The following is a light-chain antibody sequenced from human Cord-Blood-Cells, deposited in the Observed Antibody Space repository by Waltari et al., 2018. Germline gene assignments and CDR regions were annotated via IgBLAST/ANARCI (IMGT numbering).Light chain of an antibody. CDR1: SSDVGGYNY. CDR3: CSYAGSYTVV. CDR2: DVS. V-gene: IGLV2-11*01. Sequence: QSALTQPRSVSGSPGQSVPISCTGTSSDVGGYNYVSWYHQHPGKAPKLMIYDVSKRPSGVPDRFSGSKSGNTASLTISGLQAEDEADYYCCSYAGSYTVVFGGGTKLTVL. J-gene: IGLJ2*01.